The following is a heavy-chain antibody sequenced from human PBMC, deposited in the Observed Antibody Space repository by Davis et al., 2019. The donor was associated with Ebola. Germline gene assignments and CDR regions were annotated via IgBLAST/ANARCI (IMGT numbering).Heavy chain of an antibody. D-gene: IGHD3-9*01. J-gene: IGHJ6*02. CDR3: AREGYFDWLFGMDV. CDR2: IYYSGST. V-gene: IGHV4-59*11. Sequence: MPSETLSPTCTVPGCPISSHYWRWIRQPPGKGLEWIGSIYYSGSTNYNPSLKSRVTISVDTSKNQFSLKLSSVTAADTAVYYCAREGYFDWLFGMDVWGQGTTVTVSS. CDR1: GCPISSHY.